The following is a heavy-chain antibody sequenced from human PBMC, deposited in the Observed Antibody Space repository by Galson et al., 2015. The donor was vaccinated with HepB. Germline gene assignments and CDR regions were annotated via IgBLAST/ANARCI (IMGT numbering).Heavy chain of an antibody. V-gene: IGHV3-33*01. D-gene: IGHD2-21*02. CDR1: GFTFSSYG. Sequence: SLRLSCAASGFTFSSYGMHWVRQAPGKGLEWVAVIWYDGSNKYYADSVKGRFTISRDNSKNTLYLQMNSLRAEDTAVYYCARDPHIVVVTATLGDPLYYFDYWGQGTLVTVSS. J-gene: IGHJ4*02. CDR2: IWYDGSNK. CDR3: ARDPHIVVVTATLGDPLYYFDY.